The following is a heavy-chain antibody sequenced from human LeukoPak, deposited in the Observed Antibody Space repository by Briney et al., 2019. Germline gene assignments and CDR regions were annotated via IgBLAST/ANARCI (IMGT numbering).Heavy chain of an antibody. CDR3: AREPGCSYDEYYYYYGMDV. D-gene: IGHD5-18*01. J-gene: IGHJ6*02. CDR2: INHSGST. V-gene: IGHV4-34*01. Sequence: SETLSLTCAVYGGSFSGYYWSWIRQPPGKGLEWIGEINHSGSTNYNPSLKSRVTISVDTSKNQFSLKLSSVTAADTAVYYCAREPGCSYDEYYYYYGMDVWGQGTTVTVSS. CDR1: GGSFSGYY.